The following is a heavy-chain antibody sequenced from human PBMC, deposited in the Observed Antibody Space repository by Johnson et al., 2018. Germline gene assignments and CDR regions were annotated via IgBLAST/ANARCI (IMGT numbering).Heavy chain of an antibody. CDR1: GASIISYY. J-gene: IGHJ3*02. V-gene: IGHV4-59*01. CDR2: IYNTGST. Sequence: QVQLQEAGPGLVKPSATLSLTCSVSGASIISYYWTWIRQPTGKGLEWIGYIYNTGSTTYTPSLQRRVTISVDTSKTQFSLKVSSVTAADTAVYYCARFSGWAFDIWGRGTMVTVSS. CDR3: ARFSGWAFDI. D-gene: IGHD6-19*01.